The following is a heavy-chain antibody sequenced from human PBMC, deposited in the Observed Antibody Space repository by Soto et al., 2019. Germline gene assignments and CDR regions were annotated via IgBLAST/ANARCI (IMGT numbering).Heavy chain of an antibody. CDR2: INHSGST. D-gene: IGHD6-19*01. V-gene: IGHV4-34*01. CDR3: ARGRGTVAGRRHYYYYGMDV. CDR1: GGSFSGYY. Sequence: SETLSLTCAVYGGSFSGYYWSWIRQPPGKGLEWIGEINHSGSTNYNPSLKSRVTISVDTSKNQFSLRLSSVTAADTAVYYCARGRGTVAGRRHYYYYGMDVWGQGTTVTVSS. J-gene: IGHJ6*02.